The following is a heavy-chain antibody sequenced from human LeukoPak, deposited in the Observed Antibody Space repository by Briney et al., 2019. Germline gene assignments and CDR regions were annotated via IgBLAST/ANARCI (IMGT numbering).Heavy chain of an antibody. CDR3: ARFSVLALYDFWSGYSVFDY. CDR1: GYTFTGYY. CDR2: INPNSGGT. Sequence: ASVKVSCKASGYTFTGYYMHWVRQAPGQGLEWMGWINPNSGGTNYAQKFQGRVTMTRDTSISTAYMELSRLRSDDTAVYYCARFSVLALYDFWSGYSVFDYRGQGTLVTVSS. D-gene: IGHD3-3*01. J-gene: IGHJ4*02. V-gene: IGHV1-2*02.